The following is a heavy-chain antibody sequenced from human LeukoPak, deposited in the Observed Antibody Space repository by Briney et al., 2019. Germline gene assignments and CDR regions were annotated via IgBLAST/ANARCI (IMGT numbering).Heavy chain of an antibody. Sequence: GGSLRLSCSASGFTFSRHHMTWVRQAPGKGLEWVSSISATSTFIEDADSVEGRFTISRDNAKNSVYLQMDSLKDEGTAVYYCATIPTGGLVRAGVIDVWGQGTTVTVSS. CDR3: ATIPTGGLVRAGVIDV. D-gene: IGHD2-21*01. V-gene: IGHV3-21*01. J-gene: IGHJ6*02. CDR1: GFTFSRHH. CDR2: ISATSTFI.